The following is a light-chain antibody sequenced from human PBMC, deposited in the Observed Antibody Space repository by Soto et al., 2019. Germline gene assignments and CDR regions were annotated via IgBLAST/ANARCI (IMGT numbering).Light chain of an antibody. J-gene: IGLJ2*01. V-gene: IGLV1-51*01. CDR3: ATWDGSLPAEV. CDR2: DNN. Sequence: QSVLTQPPSVSAAPGQKVTISCSGSSSNIGNNYVSWYQQLPGTAPKLLIYDNNKRPSGIPDRFSGSKSGTPGTLDITGLQTGDEADYYCATWDGSLPAEVFGGGTQLTVL. CDR1: SSNIGNNY.